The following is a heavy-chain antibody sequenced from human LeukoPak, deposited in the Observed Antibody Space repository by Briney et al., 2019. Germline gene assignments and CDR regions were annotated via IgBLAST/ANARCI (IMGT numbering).Heavy chain of an antibody. Sequence: PSETLSLTCSVSGGSISSYYWNWIRQPPGKGLEWIGYIYYSGSTNYNPSLKSRVTISVDTSKNQFSLKLNSVTAADTAVYYCARRANNYGSGYFDYWGQGTLVTVSS. CDR1: GGSISSYY. CDR2: IYYSGST. V-gene: IGHV4-59*08. J-gene: IGHJ4*02. D-gene: IGHD3-10*01. CDR3: ARRANNYGSGYFDY.